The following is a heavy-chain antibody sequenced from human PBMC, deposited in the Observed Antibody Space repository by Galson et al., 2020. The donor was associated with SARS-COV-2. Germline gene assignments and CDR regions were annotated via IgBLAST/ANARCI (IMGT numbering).Heavy chain of an antibody. CDR3: ARNWGYFDY. V-gene: IGHV3-9*01. D-gene: IGHD7-27*01. Sequence: LSLTCAASGFTFDDYAMHWVRQAPGKGLEWVSGISWNSGSIGYADSVKGRFTISRDNAKNSLYLQMNSLRAEDTALYYCARNWGYFDYWGQGTLVTVSS. CDR2: ISWNSGSI. CDR1: GFTFDDYA. J-gene: IGHJ4*02.